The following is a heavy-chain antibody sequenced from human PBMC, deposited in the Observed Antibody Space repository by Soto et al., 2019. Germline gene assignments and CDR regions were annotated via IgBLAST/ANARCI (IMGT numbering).Heavy chain of an antibody. Sequence: SECLSLTCTVSGGSISSYYWSWIRQPPGKGLEWIGYIYYSGSTNYNPSLKSRVTISVDTSKNQFSLKLSSVTAADTAVYYCARTGDIVATIDPWGQGTLVTVSS. CDR1: GGSISSYY. J-gene: IGHJ5*02. D-gene: IGHD5-12*01. V-gene: IGHV4-59*01. CDR2: IYYSGST. CDR3: ARTGDIVATIDP.